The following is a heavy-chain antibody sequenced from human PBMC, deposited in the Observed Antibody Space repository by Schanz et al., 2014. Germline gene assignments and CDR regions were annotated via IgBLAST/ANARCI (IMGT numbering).Heavy chain of an antibody. D-gene: IGHD5-18*01. CDR1: GLIFTNYA. CDR2: ISGSGGNT. CDR3: AKDAENTAMITDYFDY. J-gene: IGHJ4*02. Sequence: EVQLVESGGGLVQPGGSLKLSCAASGLIFTNYAMSWVRQAPGKGLEWVSAISGSGGNTYYADAVRGRFTISRDNSKTTVYLQMNSLRAEDTAVYYCAKDAENTAMITDYFDYWGQGTLVTVSS. V-gene: IGHV3-23*04.